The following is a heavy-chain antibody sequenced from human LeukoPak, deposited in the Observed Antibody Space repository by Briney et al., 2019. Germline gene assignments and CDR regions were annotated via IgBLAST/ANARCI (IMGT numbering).Heavy chain of an antibody. V-gene: IGHV4-59*12. J-gene: IGHJ4*02. CDR3: ATTYGFRFDY. CDR1: GGSISSYY. Sequence: SETLSLTCTVSGGSISSYYWSWIRQPPGKGLEWIGYIYYSGSTNYNPSLKSRVTISVDTSKNQFSLKLSSVTAADTAVYYCATTYGFRFDYWGQGTLVTVSS. D-gene: IGHD3-10*01. CDR2: IYYSGST.